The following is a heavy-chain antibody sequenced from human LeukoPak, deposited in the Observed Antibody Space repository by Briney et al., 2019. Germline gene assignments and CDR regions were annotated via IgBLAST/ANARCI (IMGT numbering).Heavy chain of an antibody. D-gene: IGHD6-19*01. Sequence: PSETLSLTCTVSGGSISSYYWSWIRQPPGKGLEWIGYIYYSGSTNYNPSLKSRVTISVDTSKNQFSLKLSSVTAADTAVYYWARLGSSGWTDYWGQGTLVTVSS. J-gene: IGHJ4*02. V-gene: IGHV4-59*08. CDR2: IYYSGST. CDR3: ARLGSSGWTDY. CDR1: GGSISSYY.